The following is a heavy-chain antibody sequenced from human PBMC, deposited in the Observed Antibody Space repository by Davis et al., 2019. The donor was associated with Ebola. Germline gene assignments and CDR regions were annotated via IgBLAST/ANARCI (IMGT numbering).Heavy chain of an antibody. D-gene: IGHD2-15*01. CDR3: ARDLGYCSGGSCLVDY. Sequence: ASVKVSYKASGYTFTSYYMNWVRQAPGQGLEWMGIINPSGGSTSYAQKFQGRVTMTRDTSTSTVYMELSSLRSEDTAVYYCARDLGYCSGGSCLVDYWGQGTLVTVSS. J-gene: IGHJ4*02. CDR2: INPSGGST. V-gene: IGHV1-46*01. CDR1: GYTFTSYY.